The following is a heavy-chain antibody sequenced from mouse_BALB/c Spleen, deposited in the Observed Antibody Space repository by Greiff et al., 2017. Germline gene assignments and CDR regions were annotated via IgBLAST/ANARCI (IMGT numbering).Heavy chain of an antibody. D-gene: IGHD2-4*01. V-gene: IGHV1S137*01. Sequence: LQESGAELVRPGVSVKISCKGSGYTFTDYAMHWVKQSHAKSLEWIGVISTYYGDASYNQKFKGKATMTVDKSSSTAYMELARLTSEDSAIYYCARAMITTRYFDVWGAGTTVTVSS. CDR1: GYTFTDYA. J-gene: IGHJ1*01. CDR2: ISTYYGDA. CDR3: ARAMITTRYFDV.